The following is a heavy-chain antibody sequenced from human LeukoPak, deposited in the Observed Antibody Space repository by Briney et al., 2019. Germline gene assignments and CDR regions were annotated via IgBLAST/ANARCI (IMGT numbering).Heavy chain of an antibody. Sequence: SETLSLTCTVSGGSISSYYWSWIRQPPGKGLEWIGYIYYSGSTNYNPSLKSRVTISVDTSKNQFSLKLSSVTAADTAVYYCARGHTWYYFDYWGQGTLVTVSS. V-gene: IGHV4-59*01. CDR2: IYYSGST. CDR3: ARGHTWYYFDY. CDR1: GGSISSYY. J-gene: IGHJ4*02. D-gene: IGHD2-21*01.